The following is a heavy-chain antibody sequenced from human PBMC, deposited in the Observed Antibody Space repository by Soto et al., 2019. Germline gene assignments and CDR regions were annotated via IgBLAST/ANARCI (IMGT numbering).Heavy chain of an antibody. CDR3: ASGYDILTGYPRGDYYGMDV. D-gene: IGHD3-9*01. CDR1: GGSISSSSYY. Sequence: SETLSLTCTVSGGSISSSSYYWGWIRQPPGKGLEWIGSIYYSGSTYYNPSLKSRVTISVDTSKNQFSLKLSSVTAADAAVYYCASGYDILTGYPRGDYYGMDVWGQGTTVTVSS. J-gene: IGHJ6*02. V-gene: IGHV4-39*01. CDR2: IYYSGST.